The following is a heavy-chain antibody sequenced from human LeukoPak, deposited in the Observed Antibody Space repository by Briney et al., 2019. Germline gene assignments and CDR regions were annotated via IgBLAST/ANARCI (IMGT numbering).Heavy chain of an antibody. CDR1: GGSISSGSYY. Sequence: SETLSLTCTVSGGSISSGSYYWSWIRQPAGKGLEWIGRIYTSGSTNYNPSLKSRVTMSVDTSKNQFSLKLSSVTAADTAVYYCARGYYDFWSGYPNWFDPWGQGTLVTVSS. V-gene: IGHV4-61*02. CDR2: IYTSGST. J-gene: IGHJ5*02. CDR3: ARGYYDFWSGYPNWFDP. D-gene: IGHD3-3*01.